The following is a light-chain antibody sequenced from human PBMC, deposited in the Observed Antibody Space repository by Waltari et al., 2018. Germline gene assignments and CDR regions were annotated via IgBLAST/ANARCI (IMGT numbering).Light chain of an antibody. CDR1: NTGAKL. V-gene: IGLV3-21*02. CDR3: QVWDSNSEESVV. J-gene: IGLJ2*01. Sequence: SYVLTQPPSVSVAPGQTAKFTCGGNNTGAKLVTRYQQKPGQAPVVGAYDDSHRPSGIPERISGSNSENTATLTISRVEAGDEADYYCQVWDSNSEESVVFGGGTKLTVL. CDR2: DDS.